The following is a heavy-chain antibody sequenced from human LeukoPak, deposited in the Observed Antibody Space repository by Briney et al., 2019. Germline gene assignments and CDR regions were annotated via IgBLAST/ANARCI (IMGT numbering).Heavy chain of an antibody. V-gene: IGHV4-34*01. CDR1: GGSFSGYY. J-gene: IGHJ5*02. Sequence: SETLSLTCAVYGGSFSGYYWSWIRQPPGKGLEWMGEINHSGSTNYNPSLKSRVTISVDTSKNQFSLKLSSVTAADTAIYYCARGGYYGSGNDFRFDPWGQGTLVTVSS. D-gene: IGHD3-10*01. CDR3: ARGGYYGSGNDFRFDP. CDR2: INHSGST.